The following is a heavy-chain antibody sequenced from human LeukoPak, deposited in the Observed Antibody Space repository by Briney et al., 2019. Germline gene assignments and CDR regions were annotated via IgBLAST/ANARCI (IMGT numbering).Heavy chain of an antibody. CDR2: IYYTGNT. Sequence: SETLSLTCIVSGDSISSRYWGWIRQPPGKGLEWIGYIYYTGNTNYNPSLKSRVTMSVDMSKNQLSLKMTSVTAADTAVYYCARDGRHDNNHWFDSWGQGTLVTVSA. V-gene: IGHV4-59*11. CDR3: ARDGRHDNNHWFDS. J-gene: IGHJ5*01. D-gene: IGHD5-24*01. CDR1: GDSISSRY.